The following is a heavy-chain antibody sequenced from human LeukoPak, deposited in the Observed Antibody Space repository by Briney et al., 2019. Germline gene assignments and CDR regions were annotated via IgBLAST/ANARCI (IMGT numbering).Heavy chain of an antibody. Sequence: PSETLSLTCTVSGGSISSGGYYWSWIRQHPGTGLEWIGYIYYSGSTYYNPSLKSRVTISVDTSKNQFSLKLSSVTAADTAVYYCARVEKYSSGWYLIDAFDIWGQGTTVTVSS. V-gene: IGHV4-31*03. J-gene: IGHJ3*02. CDR2: IYYSGST. CDR1: GGSISSGGYY. D-gene: IGHD6-19*01. CDR3: ARVEKYSSGWYLIDAFDI.